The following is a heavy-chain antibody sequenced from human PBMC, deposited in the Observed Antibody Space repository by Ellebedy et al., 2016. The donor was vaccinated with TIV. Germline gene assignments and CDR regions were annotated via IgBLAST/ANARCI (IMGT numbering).Heavy chain of an antibody. CDR3: ARDPPYCYSCADV. D-gene: IGHD4-11*01. V-gene: IGHV4-39*07. CDR1: GCSISSSSYY. CDR2: IYYSGST. Sequence: MPSETLSLTCTVSGCSISSSSYYWGWIRQPPGRGLEWTGSIYYSGSTYYNPSLKSRVTISVDTSKNQVSLHLNSVTPEDTAVYYCARDPPYCYSCADVWGQGTAVTVSS. J-gene: IGHJ6*02.